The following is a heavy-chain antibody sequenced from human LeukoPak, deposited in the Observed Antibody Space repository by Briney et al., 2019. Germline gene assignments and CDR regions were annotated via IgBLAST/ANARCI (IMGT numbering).Heavy chain of an antibody. CDR2: IYYSGST. CDR1: GGSISSGDYY. D-gene: IGHD4-17*01. V-gene: IGHV4-30-4*01. Sequence: SQTLSLTCTVSGGSISSGDYYWSWIRQPPGKGLEWIGYIYYSGSTYYNPSLKSRVTISVDTSKNQFSLKLSSVTAADTAAYYCASGTTVTRAFDYWGQGTLVTVSS. CDR3: ASGTTVTRAFDY. J-gene: IGHJ4*02.